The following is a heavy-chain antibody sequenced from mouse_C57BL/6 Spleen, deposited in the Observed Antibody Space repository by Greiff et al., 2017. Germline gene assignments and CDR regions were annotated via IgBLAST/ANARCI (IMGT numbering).Heavy chain of an antibody. CDR1: GYTFTSYW. J-gene: IGHJ4*01. D-gene: IGHD4-1*01. Sequence: QVQLQQPGAELVKPGASVKMSCKASGYTFTSYWITWVEQSPGQGLEWIGEINPGSGCTNYNEKLKSKATLTEDTTSSTAYMQISSLTSEDSAVYYCARMELGSMDYWGQGTSVTVSS. CDR3: ARMELGSMDY. V-gene: IGHV1-55*01. CDR2: INPGSGCT.